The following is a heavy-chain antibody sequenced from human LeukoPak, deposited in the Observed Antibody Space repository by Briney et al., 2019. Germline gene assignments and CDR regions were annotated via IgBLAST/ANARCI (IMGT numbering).Heavy chain of an antibody. CDR1: GGSISSYY. CDR3: ARGPTTVTRAFDY. D-gene: IGHD4-17*01. Sequence: SETLSLTCTVSGGSISSYYWSWIRQPAGTALEGIGRIYTSGTITYNPSLKSRVTMSVDTSENQFSLKLSSVTAADTAVYYCARGPTTVTRAFDYWGQGTLVTVSS. CDR2: IYTSGTI. V-gene: IGHV4-4*07. J-gene: IGHJ4*02.